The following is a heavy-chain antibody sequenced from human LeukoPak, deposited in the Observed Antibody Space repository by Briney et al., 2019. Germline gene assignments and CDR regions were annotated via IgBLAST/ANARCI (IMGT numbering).Heavy chain of an antibody. CDR2: MNPKSGNT. Sequence: GSSVKVSCKASGYIFTNYDINWVRQATGQGLEWMGWMNPKSGNTGYAQKFQGRVTMTRDTSITTAYMELSSLRSEETAVYYCARVYGEIDYWGQGNLVSVSS. J-gene: IGHJ4*02. V-gene: IGHV1-8*01. D-gene: IGHD4-17*01. CDR3: ARVYGEIDY. CDR1: GYIFTNYD.